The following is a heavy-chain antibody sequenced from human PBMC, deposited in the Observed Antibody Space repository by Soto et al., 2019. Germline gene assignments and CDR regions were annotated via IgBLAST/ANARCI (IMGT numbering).Heavy chain of an antibody. CDR3: ARLKRWLPCSTPFEGYYGMDV. CDR1: GGTFSSYA. J-gene: IGHJ6*02. V-gene: IGHV1-69*14. D-gene: IGHD5-12*01. CDR2: IIPIFGTA. Sequence: QVQLVQSGAEVKKPGSSVKVSCKASGGTFSSYAISWVRQAPGQGLEWMGGIIPIFGTANYAQKFQGRVTMTADKSTSTAYMELSSLRSEDTAVYYCARLKRWLPCSTPFEGYYGMDVWGQGTTVTVSS.